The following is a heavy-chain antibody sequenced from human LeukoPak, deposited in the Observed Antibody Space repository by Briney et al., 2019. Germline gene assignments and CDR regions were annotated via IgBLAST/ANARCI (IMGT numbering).Heavy chain of an antibody. J-gene: IGHJ4*02. CDR1: GFTFSSYW. CDR3: ARDLDLGYCSGGSCYTMDY. D-gene: IGHD2-15*01. V-gene: IGHV3-7*03. CDR2: IREDGNEK. Sequence: QPGGSLRLSCAASGFTFSSYWMSWVRQAPGKGLEWVANIREDGNEKYYADSVKGRFTISRDNAKNSLYLQMNSLRAEDTAVYYCARDLDLGYCSGGSCYTMDYWGQGTLVTVSS.